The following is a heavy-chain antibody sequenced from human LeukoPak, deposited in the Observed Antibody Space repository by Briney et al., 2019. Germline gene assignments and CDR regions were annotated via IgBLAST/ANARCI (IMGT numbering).Heavy chain of an antibody. CDR3: ARVTGIVVVPAAIEYYYYMDV. CDR2: IYYSGST. D-gene: IGHD2-2*02. J-gene: IGHJ6*03. CDR1: GGSISSGGYY. Sequence: PSETLSLTCTVSGGSISSGGYYWSWIRQHPGKGLEWIGYIYYSGSTYYNPSLKSRVTISVDTSKNQFSLKLSSVTAADTAVYYCARVTGIVVVPAAIEYYYYMDVWGKGTTVTVSS. V-gene: IGHV4-31*03.